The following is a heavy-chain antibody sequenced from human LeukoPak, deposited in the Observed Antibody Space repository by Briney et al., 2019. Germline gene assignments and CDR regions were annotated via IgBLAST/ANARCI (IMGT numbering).Heavy chain of an antibody. CDR1: GYSFTSHY. V-gene: IGHV1-46*01. D-gene: IGHD5-24*01. Sequence: ASVKVSCKASGYSFTSHYMHWVRQAPGQGLEWMGLINPSGSSTLYAQKFQGRVTMTRDMSTTTDYMELSSLRSEDTAVYYCVRVRDGYNDAYDIWGQGTMVTVPS. CDR2: INPSGSST. J-gene: IGHJ3*02. CDR3: VRVRDGYNDAYDI.